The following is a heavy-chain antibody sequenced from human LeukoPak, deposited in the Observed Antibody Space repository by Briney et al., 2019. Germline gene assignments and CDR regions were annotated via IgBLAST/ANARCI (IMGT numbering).Heavy chain of an antibody. CDR2: IYSGGST. CDR3: ARDRIEDYYYGMDV. CDR1: GFTVSSNY. J-gene: IGHJ6*02. Sequence: GGSLRLSCAASGFTVSSNYMSWVRQAPGKGLEWVSVIYSGGSTYYADSVKGRFTISRDNFKNTLYLQMSSLRAEDTAVYYCARDRIEDYYYGMDVWGQGTTVTVSS. V-gene: IGHV3-66*02. D-gene: IGHD2-15*01.